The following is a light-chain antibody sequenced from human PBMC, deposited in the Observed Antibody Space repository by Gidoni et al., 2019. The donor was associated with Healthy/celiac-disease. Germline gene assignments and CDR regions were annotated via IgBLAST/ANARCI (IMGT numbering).Light chain of an antibody. J-gene: IGKJ2*01. V-gene: IGKV1-33*01. CDR2: DAS. Sequence: DIQMTQSPSSLSASVGDRVTITCQASQDISNYLNWYQQKPGKAPKLLIYDASNLETGVPSRFSGSGSGTDFTFTISSLQPEDIATYYCQQYDNPPYTFGQXTKVEIK. CDR3: QQYDNPPYT. CDR1: QDISNY.